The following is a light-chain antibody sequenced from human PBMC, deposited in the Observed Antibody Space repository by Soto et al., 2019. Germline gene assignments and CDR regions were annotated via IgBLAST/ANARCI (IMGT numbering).Light chain of an antibody. Sequence: DIQMTQSPLSLSASVGDRVTITCRTSQSISTYLNWFQQKPGKAPKLLISDASSLQSGVQSRFTGRGSGTDFTLTITSLQPEDFATYYFQHTYTPPRFGGGTTVEMK. V-gene: IGKV1-39*01. CDR1: QSISTY. CDR3: QHTYTPPR. CDR2: DAS. J-gene: IGKJ4*01.